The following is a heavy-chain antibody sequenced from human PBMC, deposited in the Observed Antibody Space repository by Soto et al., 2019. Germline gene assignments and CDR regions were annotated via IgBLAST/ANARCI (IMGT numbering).Heavy chain of an antibody. CDR3: ARRDSQWLVLDY. D-gene: IGHD6-19*01. CDR2: IDPSDSYT. J-gene: IGHJ4*02. CDR1: GYSFTSYW. Sequence: GESLKISCKGSGYSFTSYWISWVRQMPGKGLEWMGRIDPSDSYTNYSPSFQGHVTISADKSISTAYLQWSSLKASDTAMYYCARRDSQWLVLDYWGQGTLVTAPQ. V-gene: IGHV5-10-1*01.